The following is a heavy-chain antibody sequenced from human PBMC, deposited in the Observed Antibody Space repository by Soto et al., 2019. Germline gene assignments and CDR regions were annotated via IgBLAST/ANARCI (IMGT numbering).Heavy chain of an antibody. CDR2: ISWNSGSI. CDR1: GFTFDDYA. D-gene: IGHD4-17*01. Sequence: GGSLRLSCAASGFTFDDYAMHWVRQAPGKGLEWVSGISWNSGSIGYADSVKGRFTISRDNAKNSLYLQMNSLRAEDTALYYCAKDPRPSNGYGDYRPRYYYYYYMDVWGKGTTVTVSS. J-gene: IGHJ6*03. V-gene: IGHV3-9*01. CDR3: AKDPRPSNGYGDYRPRYYYYYYMDV.